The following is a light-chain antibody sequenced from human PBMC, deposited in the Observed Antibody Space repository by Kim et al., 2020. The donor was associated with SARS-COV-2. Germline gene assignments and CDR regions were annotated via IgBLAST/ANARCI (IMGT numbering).Light chain of an antibody. CDR1: QSVTDSY. CDR2: GAS. CDR3: QQYATSPIT. V-gene: IGKV3-20*01. J-gene: IGKJ5*01. Sequence: ENVLTQSPGTLSLSPGERATLSCRASQSVTDSYLAWYQQKPGQAPRLLIYGASSRATGIPDRFSGSGSGTDFIFTISRLEPEDFAVYYCQQYATSPITFGQGTRLEIK.